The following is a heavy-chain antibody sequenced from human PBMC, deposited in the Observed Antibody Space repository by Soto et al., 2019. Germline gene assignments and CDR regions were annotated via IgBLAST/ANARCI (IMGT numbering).Heavy chain of an antibody. CDR3: ARGVNFYGSGSYGSEYWFDP. CDR2: SFHIGNT. V-gene: IGHV4-30-2*01. J-gene: IGHJ5*02. D-gene: IGHD3-10*01. CDR1: GVSITSGGHP. Sequence: QLQLQESGSGLVKPSQTLSLTCTVSGVSITSGGHPWNWIRQPPGKGLEWIGYSFHIGNTFYNPSLASGVTISVDRSKNQFSLKLTSVTAADTAMYFCARGVNFYGSGSYGSEYWFDPWGQGTLVTVSS.